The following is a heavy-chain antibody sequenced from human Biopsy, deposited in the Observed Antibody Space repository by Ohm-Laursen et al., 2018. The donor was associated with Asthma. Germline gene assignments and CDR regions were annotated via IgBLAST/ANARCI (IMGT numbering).Heavy chain of an antibody. J-gene: IGHJ4*02. CDR2: ISSSSSYI. D-gene: IGHD2-2*01. CDR1: GFTFSSYS. V-gene: IGHV3-21*01. CDR3: ARDGTDMNEAMPKAY. Sequence: GSLRLSCTASGFTFSSYSMNWVRQAPGKGLEWVSSISSSSSYIYYADSVKGRFTISRDNAKNSLYLQMNSLRAEDTAVYYCARDGTDMNEAMPKAYWGQGTLVTVSS.